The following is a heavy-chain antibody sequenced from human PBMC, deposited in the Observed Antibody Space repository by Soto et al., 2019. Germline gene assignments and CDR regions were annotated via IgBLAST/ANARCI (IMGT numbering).Heavy chain of an antibody. D-gene: IGHD3-16*02. Sequence: QVQLQESGPGLVKPSQTLSLTCTVSGGSISSGGYYWSWIRQHPGKGLEWIGYIYYSGSTYYNPSLTSRVTISVDTSKNQFPLKLSSVTAADTAVYYCARGGTITFGGVIRFDPWGQGTLVTVSS. J-gene: IGHJ5*02. V-gene: IGHV4-31*03. CDR2: IYYSGST. CDR1: GGSISSGGYY. CDR3: ARGGTITFGGVIRFDP.